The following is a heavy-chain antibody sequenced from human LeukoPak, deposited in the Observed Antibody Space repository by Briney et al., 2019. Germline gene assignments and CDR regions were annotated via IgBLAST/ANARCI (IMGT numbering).Heavy chain of an antibody. J-gene: IGHJ3*02. CDR3: AKDGVYCGGDCSYAFDI. CDR1: GFTVSSNY. Sequence: PGGSLRLSCAASGFTVSSNYMSWVRQAPGKGLEWVSVIYSGGSTYYADSVKGRFTISRDNSKNTLYLQMNSLRAEDTAVYYCAKDGVYCGGDCSYAFDIWGQGTMVTVSS. V-gene: IGHV3-66*01. CDR2: IYSGGST. D-gene: IGHD2-21*02.